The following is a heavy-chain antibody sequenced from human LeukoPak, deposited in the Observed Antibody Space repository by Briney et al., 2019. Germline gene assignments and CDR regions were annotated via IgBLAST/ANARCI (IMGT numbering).Heavy chain of an antibody. CDR1: GFTFSSYG. D-gene: IGHD1-26*01. CDR2: VNGASDYI. Sequence: PGGTLRLSCAAPGFTFSSYGMTWVRQAPGKGLEWVSSVNGASDYIYYADSVKGRFTIARDNAKNSVYLQMHSLRTEDTAVYFCARVDYQLLVGWFDPWGQGTLVTVSS. CDR3: ARVDYQLLVGWFDP. J-gene: IGHJ5*02. V-gene: IGHV3-21*01.